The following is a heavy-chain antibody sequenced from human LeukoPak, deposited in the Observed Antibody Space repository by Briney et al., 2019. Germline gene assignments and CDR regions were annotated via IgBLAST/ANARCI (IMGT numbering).Heavy chain of an antibody. Sequence: GGSLRLSCAASGFTFSSYGMHWVRQAPGKGLEWVAFIRYDGSNKYYADSVKGRFTISRDNSKNTLYLRMNSLRAEDTAVYYCAKDLWYQPLMGYWGQGTLVTVSS. CDR2: IRYDGSNK. J-gene: IGHJ4*02. D-gene: IGHD2-2*01. CDR3: AKDLWYQPLMGY. V-gene: IGHV3-30*02. CDR1: GFTFSSYG.